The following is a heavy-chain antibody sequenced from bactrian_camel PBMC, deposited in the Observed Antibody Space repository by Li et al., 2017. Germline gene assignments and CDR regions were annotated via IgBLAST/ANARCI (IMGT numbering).Heavy chain of an antibody. Sequence: SCAASGYTKSSFCLGWFRQAPGKEREGIATIYRGGVNRYYDDSVKGRFTISQDNANETLYLQMDSLKPDDTAMYYCAAARDIHTKPSVFKCGGQQEVDFDSWGQGTQVTVS. V-gene: IGHV3S29*01. D-gene: IGHD2*01. J-gene: IGHJ4*01. CDR1: GYTKSSFC. CDR3: AAARDIHTKPSVFKCGGQQEVDFDS. CDR2: IYRGGVNR.